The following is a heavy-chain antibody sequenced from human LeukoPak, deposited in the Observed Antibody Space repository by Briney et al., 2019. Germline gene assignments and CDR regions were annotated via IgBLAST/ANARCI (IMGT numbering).Heavy chain of an antibody. V-gene: IGHV4-59*12. CDR2: IYYSGST. CDR3: ARDSSSHVFDY. J-gene: IGHJ4*02. CDR1: GGSISSYY. Sequence: SETLSLTCTVSGGSISSYYWSWIRQPPGKGLEWIGYIYYSGSTNYNPSLKSRVTISVDTSKNQFSLKLSSVTAADTAVYYCARDSSSHVFDYWGQGTLVTVSS. D-gene: IGHD6-6*01.